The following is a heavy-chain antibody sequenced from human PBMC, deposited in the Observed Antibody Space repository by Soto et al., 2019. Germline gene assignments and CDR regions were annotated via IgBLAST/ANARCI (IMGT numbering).Heavy chain of an antibody. D-gene: IGHD1-1*01. J-gene: IGHJ6*02. CDR1: GYTLTELS. Sequence: GASVKVSCKVSGYTLTELSMHWVRQAPGKGLEWMGGFDPEDGETIYAQKFQRRVTMTEDTSTDTAYMELSSMRSEDTAVYYCAGPTPKYYYYYGMDVWGQGTTVTVSS. CDR3: AGPTPKYYYYYGMDV. CDR2: FDPEDGET. V-gene: IGHV1-24*01.